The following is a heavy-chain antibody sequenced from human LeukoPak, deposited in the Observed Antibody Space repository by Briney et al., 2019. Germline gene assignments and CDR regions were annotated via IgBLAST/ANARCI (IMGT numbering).Heavy chain of an antibody. V-gene: IGHV2-70*11. CDR3: ARYYGSAEAFDY. J-gene: IGHJ4*02. CDR1: GFSLSTSGMC. D-gene: IGHD3-10*01. CDR2: IDWDDDK. Sequence: ASGPALVKPTQTLTLTCTFSGFSLSTSGMCVSWIRQPPGKALEWLARIDWDDDKYYSTSLKTRLTISKDTSKNQVVLTMTNMDPVDTATYYCARYYGSAEAFDYWGQGTLVTVSS.